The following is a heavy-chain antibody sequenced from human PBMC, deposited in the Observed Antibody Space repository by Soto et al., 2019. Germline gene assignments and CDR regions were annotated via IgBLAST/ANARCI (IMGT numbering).Heavy chain of an antibody. CDR3: ASAPIEKGTVVTRYAFAI. D-gene: IGHD2-21*02. Sequence: QVQLVQSGAEVKKPGASVKVSCKASGYAFTSYGISWVRQAPGQGLEWLGWISVYNGNTNYAQQRQGRVTMTTDTSTSTAYMELRSLRSDDTALYYCASAPIEKGTVVTRYAFAIWSQWTMVTVSS. J-gene: IGHJ3*02. CDR1: GYAFTSYG. CDR2: ISVYNGNT. V-gene: IGHV1-18*04.